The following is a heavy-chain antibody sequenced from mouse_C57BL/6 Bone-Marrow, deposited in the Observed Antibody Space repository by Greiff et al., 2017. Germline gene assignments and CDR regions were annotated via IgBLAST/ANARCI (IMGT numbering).Heavy chain of an antibody. CDR2: ISSGGSYT. J-gene: IGHJ2*01. CDR3: ARHYGKDY. Sequence: EVQLVESGGDLVKPGGSLKLSCAASGFTFSSYGMSWVRQTPDKRLEWVATISSGGSYTYYPDSVKGRFTISRDNAKNTLYLQMSSLKSEDTAMYYCARHYGKDYWGQGTTLTVSS. CDR1: GFTFSSYG. V-gene: IGHV5-6*01. D-gene: IGHD2-1*01.